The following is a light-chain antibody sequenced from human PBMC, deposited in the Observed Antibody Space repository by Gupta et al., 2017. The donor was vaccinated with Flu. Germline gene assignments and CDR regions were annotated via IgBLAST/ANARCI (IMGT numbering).Light chain of an antibody. CDR2: NDN. Sequence: VTISWSGGSSNIGSNVVSWYQQLPGTAPNLLIYNDNQRPSGVPDRFSGSKSGTSASLAISGRQSEDEADYYCAAWDDSLNGLWVFGGGTKLTVL. CDR3: AAWDDSLNGLWV. CDR1: SSNIGSNV. V-gene: IGLV1-44*01. J-gene: IGLJ3*02.